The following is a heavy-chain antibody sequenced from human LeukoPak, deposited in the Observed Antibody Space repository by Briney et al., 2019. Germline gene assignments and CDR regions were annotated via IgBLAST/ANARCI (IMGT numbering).Heavy chain of an antibody. CDR3: AKDSEYTNAWYFDF. D-gene: IGHD6-19*01. J-gene: IGHJ4*02. CDR1: GFTFTSYA. Sequence: GGSLRLSCAASGFTFTSYAMSWVRQAPGKGLEWVSGISGSGSSRNYADSVKGRFIISRDNSKSTLFLQMNSLRAEDTAVYYCAKDSEYTNAWYFDFWGQGTLVTASS. CDR2: ISGSGSSR. V-gene: IGHV3-23*01.